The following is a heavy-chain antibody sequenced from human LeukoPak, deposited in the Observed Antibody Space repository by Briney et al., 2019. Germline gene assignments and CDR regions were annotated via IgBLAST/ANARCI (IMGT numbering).Heavy chain of an antibody. J-gene: IGHJ5*02. V-gene: IGHV4-38-2*01. Sequence: PSETLSLXCAVSGYSNSSGYYWGWIQQPPGKGLARIGSIYHSGSTYYNPSLKSRVTLSVDTSKNQFSLKLNSVTAADKAVYYCARQRGRNWFDPWGQGTLVTVSS. CDR3: ARQRGRNWFDP. CDR1: GYSNSSGYY. D-gene: IGHD3-16*01. CDR2: IYHSGST.